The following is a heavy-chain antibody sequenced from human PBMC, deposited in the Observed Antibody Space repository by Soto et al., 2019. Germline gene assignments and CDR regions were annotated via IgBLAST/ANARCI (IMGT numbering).Heavy chain of an antibody. CDR1: GFTFSSYW. CDR3: ASDLSYYGSGSYYRGYY. CDR2: INSDGSST. J-gene: IGHJ4*02. D-gene: IGHD3-10*01. Sequence: EVQLVESGGGLVQPGGSLRLSCAASGFTFSSYWMHWVRQAPGKGLVWVSRINSDGSSTSYADSVKGRFTISRDNAKNSLYLQMNSLRDEDTAVYYCASDLSYYGSGSYYRGYYWGQGTLVTVSS. V-gene: IGHV3-74*01.